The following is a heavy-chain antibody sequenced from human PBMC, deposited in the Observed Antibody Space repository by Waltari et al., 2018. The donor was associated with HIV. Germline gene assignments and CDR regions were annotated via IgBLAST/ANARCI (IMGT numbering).Heavy chain of an antibody. D-gene: IGHD2-21*01. Sequence: QVQLVESGGGVVQPGRSLRLSCAASGFTFSSSAMHWVCQAPGKGPEWVAVISSDGRNKYYADSVKGRFTSSRDKSKNTLYLQMNSLRVEDTAVYYCARDPSRIIVARGNRAAVDIWGQGTMVTVSS. CDR3: ARDPSRIIVARGNRAAVDI. V-gene: IGHV3-30*04. J-gene: IGHJ3*02. CDR1: GFTFSSSA. CDR2: ISSDGRNK.